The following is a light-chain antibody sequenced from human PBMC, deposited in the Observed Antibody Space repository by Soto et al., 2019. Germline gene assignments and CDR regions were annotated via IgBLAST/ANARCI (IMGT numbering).Light chain of an antibody. J-gene: IGKJ3*01. CDR2: DAS. V-gene: IGKV3-11*01. CDR3: QQRSNWPKT. Sequence: EIVLTQSPGTLSLSPGERATLSCRASQSVTTYLAWYQQKPGQAPRLLIYDASNRATGTPDRLSGGGSGTDFTLTISSLEPEDFAVYYCQQRSNWPKTFGPGTKVDI. CDR1: QSVTTY.